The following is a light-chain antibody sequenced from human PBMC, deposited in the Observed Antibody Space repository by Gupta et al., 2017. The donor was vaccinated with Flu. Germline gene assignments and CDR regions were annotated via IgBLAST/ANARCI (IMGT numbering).Light chain of an antibody. Sequence: IVMTQSARSLPVIPGEPASVSCRSSQSLLHSNGYNYLHWYLQKPGQSPQLLIYLGSNRASGVPDRFSGSGSGTDFTLKISRVEAEDVGVYYCMQALQTPRTFGQGTKVKIK. J-gene: IGKJ1*01. CDR2: LGS. CDR3: MQALQTPRT. V-gene: IGKV2-28*01. CDR1: QSLLHSNGYNY.